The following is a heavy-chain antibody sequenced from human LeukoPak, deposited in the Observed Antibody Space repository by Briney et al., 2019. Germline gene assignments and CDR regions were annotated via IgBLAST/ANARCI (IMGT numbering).Heavy chain of an antibody. Sequence: PGGSLRLSCAASGFTFSSYAMSWVRQAPGKGLEWVSAISGSGGSTYYADSVKGRFTISRDNSKNTLYLQMNSLRAEDTAVYYCARAITMIVVVTGLDYWGQGTLVTVSS. CDR1: GFTFSSYA. CDR2: ISGSGGST. CDR3: ARAITMIVVVTGLDY. V-gene: IGHV3-23*01. D-gene: IGHD3-22*01. J-gene: IGHJ4*02.